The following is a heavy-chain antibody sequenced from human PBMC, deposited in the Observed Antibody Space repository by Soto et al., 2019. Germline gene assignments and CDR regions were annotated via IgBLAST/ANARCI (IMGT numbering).Heavy chain of an antibody. J-gene: IGHJ5*02. V-gene: IGHV1-2*02. CDR1: GYTFTGYY. CDR2: INPNSGGT. D-gene: IGHD2-15*01. CDR3: ARGLFMDAIDLGWYAP. Sequence: ASVKVSCKASGYTFTGYYMHWVRQAPGQGLEWMGWINPNSGGTNYAQKFQGRVTMTRDTSISTAYMELSRLRSDDTAVYYCARGLFMDAIDLGWYAPWGRGTLVTVSS.